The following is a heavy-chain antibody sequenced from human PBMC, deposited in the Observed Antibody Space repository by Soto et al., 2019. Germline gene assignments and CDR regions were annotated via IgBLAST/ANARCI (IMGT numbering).Heavy chain of an antibody. J-gene: IGHJ4*02. V-gene: IGHV3-30*18. Sequence: GGSLRLSCAASGFTSSSYGMHWVRQAPGKGLEWVAVISYDGSNKYYADSVKGRFTISKDNSKNTLYLQMNSLRAEDTAVYYCAKDYYDSSGYYYEVEYWGQGTLVTVSS. D-gene: IGHD3-22*01. CDR3: AKDYYDSSGYYYEVEY. CDR1: GFTSSSYG. CDR2: ISYDGSNK.